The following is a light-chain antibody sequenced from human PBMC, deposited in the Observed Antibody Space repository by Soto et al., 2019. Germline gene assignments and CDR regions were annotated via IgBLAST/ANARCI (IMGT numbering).Light chain of an antibody. V-gene: IGKV2-28*01. J-gene: IGKJ3*01. CDR2: LGS. CDR1: QSLLHSDGYNY. Sequence: DIVMPQSPLSLPVTPGEPASISCRSSQSLLHSDGYNYLDWYVQKPGQSPRVLIYLGSKRASGIPDRCSGSGSGTAFILKISRVEADGVGVYYCMQGLQTLPTFGPGTKVDIK. CDR3: MQGLQTLPT.